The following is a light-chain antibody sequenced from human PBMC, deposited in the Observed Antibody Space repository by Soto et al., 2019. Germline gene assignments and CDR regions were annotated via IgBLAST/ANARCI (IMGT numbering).Light chain of an antibody. Sequence: DVVMTQSPLSLPVTPGQPASISCRSSQSLVNGDGNTYLSWFQQRPGQSPRRLIYKVSDRDSGVPDSFSGSESGTDFTLKISRVEAEDVGVYFCRQATHWPYSFGQWTKLEIK. CDR3: RQATHWPYS. J-gene: IGKJ2*01. V-gene: IGKV2-30*01. CDR2: KVS. CDR1: QSLVNGDGNTY.